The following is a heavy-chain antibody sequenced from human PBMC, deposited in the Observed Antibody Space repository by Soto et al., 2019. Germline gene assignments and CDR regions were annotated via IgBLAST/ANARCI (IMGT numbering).Heavy chain of an antibody. V-gene: IGHV1-69*13. J-gene: IGHJ6*04. CDR1: GGTFSSYA. D-gene: IGHD3-3*01. CDR2: IIPIFGTA. Sequence: SVKVSCKASGGTFSSYAISWVRQAPGQGLEWMGGIIPIFGTANYAQKFQGRVTITADESTSTAYMELSSLRSEDTAVYYCAKQRGYDFWSNPLDVWGKGTTVTVSS. CDR3: AKQRGYDFWSNPLDV.